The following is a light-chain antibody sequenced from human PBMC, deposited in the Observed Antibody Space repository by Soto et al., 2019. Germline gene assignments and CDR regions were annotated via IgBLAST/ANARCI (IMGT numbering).Light chain of an antibody. CDR2: EDN. Sequence: QSALTQPASVSGSPGQSITISCTGTSSDVGSYNLVSWYQHHPGKAPKFIIYEDNKRPSGVSNRFSGSKSGNTASLTISGRQAEDEADYYCCAFGRSNALLFGGGTKVTVL. V-gene: IGLV2-23*01. J-gene: IGLJ2*01. CDR1: SSDVGSYNL. CDR3: CAFGRSNALL.